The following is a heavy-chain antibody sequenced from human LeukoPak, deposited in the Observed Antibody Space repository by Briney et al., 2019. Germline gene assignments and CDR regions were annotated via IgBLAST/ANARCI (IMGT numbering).Heavy chain of an antibody. J-gene: IGHJ4*02. V-gene: IGHV1-69*05. Sequence: ASVKVSCKTSGGTFSSYAISWVRQAPGQGLEWMGRIIPIFGTANYAQKFQGRVTITTDESTSTAYMELSSLRSEDTAVYYCARDRDYYDSSGYYGYWGQGTLVPVSS. CDR3: ARDRDYYDSSGYYGY. CDR1: GGTFSSYA. CDR2: IIPIFGTA. D-gene: IGHD3-22*01.